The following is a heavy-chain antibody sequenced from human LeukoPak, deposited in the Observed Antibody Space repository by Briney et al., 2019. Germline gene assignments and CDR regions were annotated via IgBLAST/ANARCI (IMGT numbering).Heavy chain of an antibody. J-gene: IGHJ6*02. Sequence: SETLSLTFTVSGGSISRYYWSWIRPPAGKGLEWIGRIYTSGLTNYNPSLKSRVTMSVDTSKNQFSLKLNSMTAADTAVYYCARDIDYYYGMDVWGQGTTVTVSS. V-gene: IGHV4-4*07. CDR3: ARDIDYYYGMDV. D-gene: IGHD1-26*01. CDR2: IYTSGLT. CDR1: GGSISRYY.